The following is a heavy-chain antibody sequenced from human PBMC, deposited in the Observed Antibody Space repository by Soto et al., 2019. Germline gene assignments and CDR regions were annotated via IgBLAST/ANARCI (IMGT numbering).Heavy chain of an antibody. CDR2: IKQDGSEK. D-gene: IGHD6-6*01. CDR3: ARDGSIAARNWFDP. V-gene: IGHV3-7*01. CDR1: GFTFSSYW. J-gene: IGHJ5*02. Sequence: GGSLRLSCAASGFTFSSYWMSWVRQAPGKGLEWVANIKQDGSEKYYVDSVKGRFTISRDNAKNSLYLQMNSLRAEDTAVYYCARDGSIAARNWFDPWGQGTLVTVSS.